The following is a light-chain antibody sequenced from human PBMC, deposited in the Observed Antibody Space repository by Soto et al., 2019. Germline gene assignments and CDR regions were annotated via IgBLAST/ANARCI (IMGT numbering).Light chain of an antibody. Sequence: QSVLTQPPSVSGAPGQRVTISCTGSRSNIGAGYDVHWYQQLPGTAPKLLIYGNSNRPSGVPDRFSGSKSGTSASLAITGLQAEDEADYYCQSYDSSLSGYVFGTGTKVTFL. CDR1: RSNIGAGYD. CDR3: QSYDSSLSGYV. J-gene: IGLJ1*01. CDR2: GNS. V-gene: IGLV1-40*01.